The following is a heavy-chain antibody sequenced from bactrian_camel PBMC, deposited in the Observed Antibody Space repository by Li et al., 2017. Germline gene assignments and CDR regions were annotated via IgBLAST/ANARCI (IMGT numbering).Heavy chain of an antibody. CDR3: VAGRYNENDPDLSESSY. D-gene: IGHD4*01. V-gene: IGHV3S31*01. J-gene: IGHJ4*01. CDR2: MISTGGRT. Sequence: VQLVESGGGLVQPGGSLRIACAASGFPFSTYGYDIHWVRQAPGKGPEWVSVMISTGGRTYYADSVKGRFTISRDNAKNTLHLQMTSLQPDDTAIYSCVAGRYNENDPDLSESSYWGQGTQVTV. CDR1: GFPFSTYGYD.